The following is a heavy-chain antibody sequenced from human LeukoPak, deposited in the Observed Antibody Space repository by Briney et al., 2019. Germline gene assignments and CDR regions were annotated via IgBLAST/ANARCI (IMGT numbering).Heavy chain of an antibody. D-gene: IGHD6-19*01. CDR1: GGSIISTSYY. Sequence: SGTLSLTCTVSGGSIISTSYYWSWIRQPPGRGLEWIGKIYYSGSPHYNPSLESRVTISVDTSKNQFSLKLSSVTAADTAVYYCARQSLAGPTFDYWGQGTLVTVSS. V-gene: IGHV4-39*01. CDR2: IYYSGSP. J-gene: IGHJ4*02. CDR3: ARQSLAGPTFDY.